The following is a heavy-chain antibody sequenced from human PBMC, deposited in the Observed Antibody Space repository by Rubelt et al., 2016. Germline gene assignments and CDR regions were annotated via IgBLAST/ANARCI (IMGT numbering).Heavy chain of an antibody. CDR3: TTDTAMDNDFDY. V-gene: IGHV3-15*07. J-gene: IGHJ4*02. Sequence: EVQLVESGGGLVKPGGSLRLSCAASGFTFSNAWMNWVRQAPGKGLEWVGRIKSKNDGGTTDYAATVKGRFTISRDDSKNTLYLQMNSLKTEDTAVYYCTTDTAMDNDFDYWGQGTLVTVSS. D-gene: IGHD5-18*01. CDR2: IKSKNDGGTT. CDR1: GFTFSNAW.